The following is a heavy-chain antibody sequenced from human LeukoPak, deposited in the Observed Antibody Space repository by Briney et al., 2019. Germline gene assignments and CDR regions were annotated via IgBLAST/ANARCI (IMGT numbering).Heavy chain of an antibody. CDR2: INHSGST. Sequence: SETLSLTCTVSGGSISSYYWSWIRQPPGKGLEWIGEINHSGSTNYNPSPKSRVTISVDTSKNQFSLKLSSVTAADTAVYYCARHSTFFGVVIIKGRVRGPFDYWGQGTLVTVSS. V-gene: IGHV4-34*01. CDR3: ARHSTFFGVVIIKGRVRGPFDY. J-gene: IGHJ4*02. D-gene: IGHD3-3*01. CDR1: GGSISSYY.